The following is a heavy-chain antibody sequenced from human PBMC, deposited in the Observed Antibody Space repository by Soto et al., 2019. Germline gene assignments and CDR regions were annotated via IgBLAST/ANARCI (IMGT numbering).Heavy chain of an antibody. CDR2: ISGGGQAT. CDR3: AKVGVATDGDYL. V-gene: IGHV3-53*01. Sequence: GGSLRLSCAASGFTVSSNYMTWVRQAPGEGLEWVAVISGGGQATHYVDSVKGRFTISRDNSKNMVFLQMNSLRIEDTALYFCAKVGVATDGDYLWGQGTVVTVSS. J-gene: IGHJ5*02. CDR1: GFTVSSNY. D-gene: IGHD3-3*01.